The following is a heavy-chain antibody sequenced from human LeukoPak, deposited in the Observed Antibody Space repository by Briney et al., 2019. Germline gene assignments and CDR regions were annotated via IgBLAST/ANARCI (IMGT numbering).Heavy chain of an antibody. CDR1: GFPFSSYG. Sequence: GGSLRLPCAASGFPFSSYGMHWLRQAPGKGLEWGAVISYDGSNKYYADSVKGRFTISRDNSKNTLYLQMNSLRAEDTAVYYCAKDPYSGSYYPYYFDYWGQGTLVTVSS. D-gene: IGHD1-26*01. J-gene: IGHJ4*02. V-gene: IGHV3-30*18. CDR2: ISYDGSNK. CDR3: AKDPYSGSYYPYYFDY.